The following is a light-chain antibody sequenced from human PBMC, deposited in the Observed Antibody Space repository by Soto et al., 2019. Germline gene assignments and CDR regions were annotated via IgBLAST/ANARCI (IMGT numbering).Light chain of an antibody. CDR1: QIIYNY. V-gene: IGKV1-39*01. Sequence: DIQMTQSPSPPSASVRDRVTITCLTSQIIYNYLNWYQQKPGKAAKLLIFAASTLESGVPARFSGSGSGTEFTLNISSLQSEDFAVYYCKQYNNWPRLFGGGTKV. CDR3: KQYNNWPRL. CDR2: AAS. J-gene: IGKJ4*01.